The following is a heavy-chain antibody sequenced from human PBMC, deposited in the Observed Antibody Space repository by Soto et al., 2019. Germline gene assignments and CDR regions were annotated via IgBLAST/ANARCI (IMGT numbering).Heavy chain of an antibody. D-gene: IGHD2-2*01. V-gene: IGHV4-59*01. CDR3: ARDCSSTSCYHHGMDV. CDR2: IYYSGST. J-gene: IGHJ6*02. Sequence: QVQLQESGPGLVKPSETLSLTCTVSGGSISSYYWSWIRQPPGKGLEWIGYIYYSGSTNYNPSLKSRVTISVDTSKNQFSLKLSSVTAADTAVYYCARDCSSTSCYHHGMDVWGQGTTVTVSS. CDR1: GGSISSYY.